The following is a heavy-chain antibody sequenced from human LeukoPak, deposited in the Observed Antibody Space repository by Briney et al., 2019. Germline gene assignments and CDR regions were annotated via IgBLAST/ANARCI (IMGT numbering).Heavy chain of an antibody. D-gene: IGHD3-22*01. CDR1: GYTFTSYG. CDR3: ARETYYYDSSGYSAYYFDY. CDR2: ISAYNGNT. Sequence: ASVKVSCKASGYTFTSYGISWVRQAPGQGLEWMGWISAYNGNTNYAQKLQGRVTMTTDTSTSTAYMELRSLRSDDTAVHYCARETYYYDSSGYSAYYFDYWGQGTLVTVSS. V-gene: IGHV1-18*01. J-gene: IGHJ4*02.